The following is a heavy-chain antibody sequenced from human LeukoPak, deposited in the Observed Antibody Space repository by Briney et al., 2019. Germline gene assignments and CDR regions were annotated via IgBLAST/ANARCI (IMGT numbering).Heavy chain of an antibody. Sequence: PGRSLRLSCAASGFTFSSYGMHWVRQAPGKGLEWVAVIWYDGSNKYYADSVKGRFTISRDNSKNTLYPQMNSLRAEDTAVYYCAREPRYYYYYGMDVWGQGTTVTVSS. CDR1: GFTFSSYG. CDR3: AREPRYYYYYGMDV. J-gene: IGHJ6*02. CDR2: IWYDGSNK. V-gene: IGHV3-33*08.